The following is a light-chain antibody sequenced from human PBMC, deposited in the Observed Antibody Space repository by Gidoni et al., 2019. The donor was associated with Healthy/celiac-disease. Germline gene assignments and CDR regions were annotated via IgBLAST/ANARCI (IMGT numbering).Light chain of an antibody. CDR1: QSVLYSSNNKNY. CDR2: WAS. J-gene: IGKJ1*01. Sequence: DIVITQSPDSLPGSLGERATINCKSSQSVLYSSNNKNYLAWYQQKPGQPPKLLIYWASTRESGVPDRFSGSGSGTDFTLTISSLQAEDVAVYYCQQYYSTPPTFGQGTKVEIK. CDR3: QQYYSTPPT. V-gene: IGKV4-1*01.